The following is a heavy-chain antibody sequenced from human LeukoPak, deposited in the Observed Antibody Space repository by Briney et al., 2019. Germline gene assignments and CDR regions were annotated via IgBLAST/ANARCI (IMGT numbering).Heavy chain of an antibody. J-gene: IGHJ3*02. D-gene: IGHD3-3*01. V-gene: IGHV1-2*02. Sequence: ASVKVSCKASGYTFTDYFMNWVRQAPGQGLVWMGWINPKSGGTVYAQKFQGRVTMTRDTSSSTAYMELSRLRFDDTVVYYCARGPRITIFGVVMANDAFDIWGQGTMVTVSS. CDR3: ARGPRITIFGVVMANDAFDI. CDR2: INPKSGGT. CDR1: GYTFTDYF.